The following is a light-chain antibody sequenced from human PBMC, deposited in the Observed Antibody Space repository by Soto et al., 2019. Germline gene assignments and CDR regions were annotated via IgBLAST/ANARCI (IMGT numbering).Light chain of an antibody. J-gene: IGLJ1*01. V-gene: IGLV2-14*01. Sequence: QSALTQPASVSGSPGQSITISCTGTSSDVGGYDFVSWYRQYPGQAPKILIYEVTHRPSGVPDRFSGSKSGNTASLTISGLQADDEADYYCSSYTITSSTVFGPGTKVTVL. CDR1: SSDVGGYDF. CDR3: SSYTITSSTV. CDR2: EVT.